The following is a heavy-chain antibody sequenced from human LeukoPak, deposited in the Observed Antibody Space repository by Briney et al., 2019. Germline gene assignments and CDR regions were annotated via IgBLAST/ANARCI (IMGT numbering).Heavy chain of an antibody. J-gene: IGHJ3*01. D-gene: IGHD3-3*01. Sequence: SETLSLTCTVSGASLSGNIDYYNWLRQPAGKGLEWIGRIFTSGTTYYNPSLKSRVTISLDRSRNQVSLNLDSVTAADTALYHCSRGPFGSAWGQGTMVTVSS. V-gene: IGHV4-61*02. CDR3: SRGPFGSA. CDR1: GASLSGNIDY. CDR2: IFTSGTT.